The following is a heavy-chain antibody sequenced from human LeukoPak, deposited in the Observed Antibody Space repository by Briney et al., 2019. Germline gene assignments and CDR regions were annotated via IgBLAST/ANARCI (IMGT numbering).Heavy chain of an antibody. D-gene: IGHD2-2*01. V-gene: IGHV1-69*13. CDR2: IIPIFGTA. CDR3: ARDQEFDCSSTSCSTRFDY. CDR1: GGTFSSYA. J-gene: IGHJ4*02. Sequence: SVKVSCKASGGTFSSYAISWVRQAPGQGLEWMGVIIPIFGTANYAQKFQGRVTITADESTSTAYMELSSLRSEDTAVYYCARDQEFDCSSTSCSTRFDYWGQGTLVTVSS.